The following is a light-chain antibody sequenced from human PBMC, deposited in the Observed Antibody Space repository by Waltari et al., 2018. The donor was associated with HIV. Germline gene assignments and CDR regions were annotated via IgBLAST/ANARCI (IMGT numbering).Light chain of an antibody. V-gene: IGKV4-1*01. CDR2: WAS. J-gene: IGKJ4*01. Sequence: DIVVTQSPASLTVSLGLGATITCKSSRRVLYSSNNNNFLAWYQRKPGQPPKILSYWASTRASGVPDRLRGSGSGTEFTLTINSLQAEDVAVYCGQQYYTTPLTFGGGTQVEI. CDR1: RRVLYSSNNNNF. CDR3: QQYYTTPLT.